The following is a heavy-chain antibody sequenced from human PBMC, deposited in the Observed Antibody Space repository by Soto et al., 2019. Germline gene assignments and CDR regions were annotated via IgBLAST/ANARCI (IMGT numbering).Heavy chain of an antibody. D-gene: IGHD6-13*01. CDR3: ARGPSIAAAGPPGNGMDV. CDR1: GGSFSGDY. V-gene: IGHV4-34*01. CDR2: INHSGST. Sequence: SETLSLTCAVYGGSFSGDYWSWIRQPPGKGLEWIGEINHSGSTNYNPSLKSRVTISVDTSKNQFSLKLSSVTAADTAVYYCARGPSIAAAGPPGNGMDVWGQGTTVTVS. J-gene: IGHJ6*02.